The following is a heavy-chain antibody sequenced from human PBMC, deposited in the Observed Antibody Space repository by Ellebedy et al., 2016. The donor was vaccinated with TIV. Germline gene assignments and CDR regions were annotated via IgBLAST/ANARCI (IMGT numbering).Heavy chain of an antibody. CDR3: ARDKGVTMIVLLDY. D-gene: IGHD3-22*01. V-gene: IGHV1-18*01. J-gene: IGHJ4*02. CDR1: GYHFTNNA. CDR2: ISTYNGHA. Sequence: AASVKVSCKASGYHFTNNAISWARQAPGQGPEWMGWISTYNGHAKYAQKFQGRVAMTTDTSTTTAYLELRNLTSDDTAVYFCARDKGVTMIVLLDYWGQGSLVTVSS.